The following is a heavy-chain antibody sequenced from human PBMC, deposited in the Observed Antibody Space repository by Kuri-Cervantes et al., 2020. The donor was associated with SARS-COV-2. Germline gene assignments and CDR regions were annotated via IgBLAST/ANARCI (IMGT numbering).Heavy chain of an antibody. CDR3: GRGPNGGGMRWHFDL. J-gene: IGHJ2*01. Sequence: ASVKVSCKASGYSFINYYVHWVRQAPGQGLEWVGVINPGAAGNTNYAQGFQGRVTMTRDTSTSTVYMELSSLKSEDTAVYYCGRGPNGGGMRWHFDLWGRGTLVTVSS. D-gene: IGHD3-16*01. V-gene: IGHV1-46*01. CDR1: GYSFINYY. CDR2: INPGAAGNT.